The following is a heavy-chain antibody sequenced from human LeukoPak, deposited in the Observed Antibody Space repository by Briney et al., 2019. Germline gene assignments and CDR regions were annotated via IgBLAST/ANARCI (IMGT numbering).Heavy chain of an antibody. CDR1: GGSISSYH. V-gene: IGHV4-59*08. CDR3: ARYTRGRNGMDV. CDR2: IYYSGST. D-gene: IGHD1-26*01. J-gene: IGHJ6*02. Sequence: SETLSLTCTVSGGSISSYHWSWIRQPPGKGLEWIGYIYYSGSTNYNPSLKSRVTMSVDTSKNQFSLKLSSVTAADTAVYYCARYTRGRNGMDVWGQGTTVTVSS.